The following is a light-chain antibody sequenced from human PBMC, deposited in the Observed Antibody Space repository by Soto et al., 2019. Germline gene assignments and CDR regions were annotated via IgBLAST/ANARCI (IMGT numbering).Light chain of an antibody. CDR1: QSIGDY. CDR3: QQRSAWPLT. Sequence: IVLTQSPATLSLSPGEGATLSCRASQSIGDYVAWFQQKPGQAPRLLIYDGSNRAVGIPARFSGSASWTDSTLTISSLEPEDFAVYYCQQRSAWPLTFGGGTRVEI. J-gene: IGKJ4*01. V-gene: IGKV3-11*01. CDR2: DGS.